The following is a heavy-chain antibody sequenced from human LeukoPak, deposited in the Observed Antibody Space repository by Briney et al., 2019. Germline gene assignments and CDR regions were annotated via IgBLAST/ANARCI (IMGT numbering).Heavy chain of an antibody. V-gene: IGHV3-53*05. Sequence: GGSLRLSCAASGFTVSSNYMSWVRQAPGKGLEWVSVIYSGGSTYYADSVKGRFTISRDNSKNTLYLQMNSLRSEDTAVYYCYLPERGGWGIDYWGQGTLVTVSS. CDR2: IYSGGST. CDR3: YLPERGGWGIDY. J-gene: IGHJ4*02. D-gene: IGHD1-14*01. CDR1: GFTVSSNY.